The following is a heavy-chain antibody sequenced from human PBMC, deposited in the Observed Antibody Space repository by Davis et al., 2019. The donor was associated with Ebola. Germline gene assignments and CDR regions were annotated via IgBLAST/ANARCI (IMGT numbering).Heavy chain of an antibody. CDR1: GGSFSGYY. CDR2: INHSGST. CDR3: ARRRSSGWYYFDY. V-gene: IGHV4-34*01. Sequence: SETLSLTCAVYGGSFSGYYWSWIRQPPGKGLEWIGEINHSGSTNYNPSLKSRVTISVAASKNQLSLRLSSVTAADTAVYYCARRRSSGWYYFDYWGQGTLVTVSS. J-gene: IGHJ4*02. D-gene: IGHD6-19*01.